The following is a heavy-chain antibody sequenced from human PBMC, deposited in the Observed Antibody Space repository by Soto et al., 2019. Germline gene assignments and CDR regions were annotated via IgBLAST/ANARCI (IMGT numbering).Heavy chain of an antibody. CDR3: ARAPQIVAMGRPFDY. V-gene: IGHV4-34*01. CDR2: INHSGST. J-gene: IGHJ4*02. Sequence: PSETLSLTCAVYGGSFSGYSWNWIRQPPGKGLEWIGEINHSGSTNYNPSLKSRVTISLDTSKNQFSLRLTFLTAADTAVYFCARAPQIVAMGRPFDYWGQGILVTVSS. CDR1: GGSFSGYS. D-gene: IGHD5-12*01.